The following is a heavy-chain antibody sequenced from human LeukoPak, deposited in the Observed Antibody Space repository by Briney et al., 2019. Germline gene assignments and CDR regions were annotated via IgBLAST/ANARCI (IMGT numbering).Heavy chain of an antibody. J-gene: IGHJ4*02. Sequence: GGSLRLSCAASGFTFSSYSMNWVRQAPGKGLEWVSSISSSSYIYYADSVKGRFTISRDNAKNSLYLQMNSLRAEDTAVYYCAREPGSSGWYNFDYWGQGTQVTVSS. D-gene: IGHD6-19*01. CDR3: AREPGSSGWYNFDY. CDR2: ISSSSYI. V-gene: IGHV3-21*01. CDR1: GFTFSSYS.